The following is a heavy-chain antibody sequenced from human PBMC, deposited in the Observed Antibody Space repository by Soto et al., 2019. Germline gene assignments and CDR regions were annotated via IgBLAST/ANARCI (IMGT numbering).Heavy chain of an antibody. CDR1: GFTVSSIY. Sequence: GGSLRLSCAASGFTVSSIYMSWVRQAPGKGLEWVSVIYSGGSTYYADSVKGRFTISRDNSKNTLYLQMNSLRAEDTAVYYCARGYSGYDFYYFDYWGQGTLVTVSS. CDR3: ARGYSGYDFYYFDY. V-gene: IGHV3-53*01. D-gene: IGHD5-12*01. J-gene: IGHJ4*02. CDR2: IYSGGST.